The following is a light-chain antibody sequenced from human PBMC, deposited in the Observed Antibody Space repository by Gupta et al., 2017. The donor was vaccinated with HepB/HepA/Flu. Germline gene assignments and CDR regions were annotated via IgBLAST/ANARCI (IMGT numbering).Light chain of an antibody. Sequence: VMTQSPATLSVSPGERATLSCRASQSVSSNLAWYQQKPGQAPRLLIYGASTRATGIPARFGGSGSGTEFTLTISSLQSEDFAVYYCQQYNTWPRTFGQGTKVESK. CDR2: GAS. V-gene: IGKV3-15*01. CDR1: QSVSSN. J-gene: IGKJ1*01. CDR3: QQYNTWPRT.